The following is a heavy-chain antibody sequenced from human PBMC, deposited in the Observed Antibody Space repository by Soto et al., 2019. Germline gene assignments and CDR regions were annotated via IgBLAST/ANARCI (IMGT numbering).Heavy chain of an antibody. CDR2: IWYDGSNI. D-gene: IGHD3-10*01. J-gene: IGHJ6*02. CDR1: GFTFSSYG. CDR3: ARDTARAMVRIYYGMDV. V-gene: IGHV3-33*01. Sequence: QVQLVESGGGVVQPGRSLRLSCAASGFTFSSYGMHWVRQAPGKGLEWVAVIWYDGSNIYYADSVKGRFTISRDNSKNTLYLQMNSLRAEDTAVYYCARDTARAMVRIYYGMDVWGQGTTVTVSS.